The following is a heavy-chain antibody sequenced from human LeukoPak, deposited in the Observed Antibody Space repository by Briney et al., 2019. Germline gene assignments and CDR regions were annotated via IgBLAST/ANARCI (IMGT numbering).Heavy chain of an antibody. D-gene: IGHD3-10*01. V-gene: IGHV4-39*01. CDR1: GGSISTSGYY. J-gene: IGHJ5*02. Sequence: TSETLSLTCTVSGGSISTSGYYWGWVRQPPGKGLEWIGSIYSSGSSYYNPSLKSRVTISVDTSKNQFSLKLSSVTAADTAVYYCARHGLWFEELYPFDPWGQGTLVTVSS. CDR2: IYSSGSS. CDR3: ARHGLWFEELYPFDP.